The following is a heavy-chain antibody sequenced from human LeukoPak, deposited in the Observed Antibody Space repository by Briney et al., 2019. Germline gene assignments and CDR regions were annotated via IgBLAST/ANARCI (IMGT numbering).Heavy chain of an antibody. V-gene: IGHV4-34*01. J-gene: IGHJ5*02. CDR1: GGSFSGYY. CDR2: INHSGST. CDR3: ATARRYLGSWFDP. Sequence: PSETLSLTCAVYGGSFSGYYWSWIRQPPGKGLEWIGEINHSGSTNYNPSLKSRVTISVDTSKNQFSLKLSSVTAADTAVYYCATARRYLGSWFDPWGQGTLVTVSS. D-gene: IGHD1-26*01.